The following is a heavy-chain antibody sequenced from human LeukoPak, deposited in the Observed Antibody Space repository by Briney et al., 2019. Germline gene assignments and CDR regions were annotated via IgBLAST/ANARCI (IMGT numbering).Heavy chain of an antibody. CDR1: GYTFIGYY. Sequence: ASVKISCKASGYTFIGYYMHWVRQAPGQGLEWMGGFDPEDGETIYAQKFQGRVTTTEDTSTDTAYMELSSLRSEDTAVYYCATFERYCSSTSCYRKGDWFEPWGQGTLVTVSS. CDR2: FDPEDGET. D-gene: IGHD2-2*02. CDR3: ATFERYCSSTSCYRKGDWFEP. J-gene: IGHJ5*02. V-gene: IGHV1-24*01.